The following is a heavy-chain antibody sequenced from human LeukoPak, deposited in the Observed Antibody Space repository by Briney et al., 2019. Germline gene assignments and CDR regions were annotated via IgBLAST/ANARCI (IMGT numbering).Heavy chain of an antibody. CDR3: ARSYYYDYRQIDY. CDR2: IHYSGST. D-gene: IGHD3-22*01. V-gene: IGHV4-39*01. J-gene: IGHJ4*02. CDR1: GDSISTSSYY. Sequence: SETLSLTCTVSGDSISTSSYYWGWIRQPPEKGLEWLGSIHYSGSTYYNPSLKSRVTISVDTSKNQFSLNLYSVTAADTAVFYCARSYYYDYRQIDYWGQGTLVTVSS.